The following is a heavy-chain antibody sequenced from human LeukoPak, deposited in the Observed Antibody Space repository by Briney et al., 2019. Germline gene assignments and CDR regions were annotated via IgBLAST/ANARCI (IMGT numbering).Heavy chain of an antibody. V-gene: IGHV4-59*08. Sequence: SETLSLTCTVSGGSISSYYWSWIRQPPGKGLEWIGYIYYSGSTSYNPSLKSRVTISVDTSKNQFSLKLSSVTAADTAVYYCARVGVFHWFDPWGQGTLVTVSS. D-gene: IGHD2/OR15-2a*01. J-gene: IGHJ5*02. CDR3: ARVGVFHWFDP. CDR1: GGSISSYY. CDR2: IYYSGST.